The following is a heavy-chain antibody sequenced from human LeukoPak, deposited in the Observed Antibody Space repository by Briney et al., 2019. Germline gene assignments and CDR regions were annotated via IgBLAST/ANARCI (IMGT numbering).Heavy chain of an antibody. Sequence: SQTLSLTCAISGDSVSNNSAAWSWIRQSPSRGLEWLGRTYYRSKWYNDYAVSVESRIIISPDTSKNQFSMQLSSVTPEDTAVYYCARLCDGNCYSGRYYFDYWGQGTLVTVSS. J-gene: IGHJ4*02. CDR1: GDSVSNNSAA. CDR3: ARLCDGNCYSGRYYFDY. D-gene: IGHD2-21*01. CDR2: TYYRSKWYN. V-gene: IGHV6-1*01.